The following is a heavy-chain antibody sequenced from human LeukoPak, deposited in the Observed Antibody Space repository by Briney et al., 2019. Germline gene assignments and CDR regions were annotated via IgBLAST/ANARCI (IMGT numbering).Heavy chain of an antibody. Sequence: SQTLSLTCTVSGGSISSGAYYWTWIRQPPGKGLEWIGYIYHSGSSYYNPSLKSRVTISLDRSKNQFSLELSSVIAADTAVYYCARDSLRSDLDYWGQGTLVTVSS. CDR2: IYHSGSS. J-gene: IGHJ4*02. V-gene: IGHV4-30-2*01. CDR3: ARDSLRSDLDY. D-gene: IGHD4-17*01. CDR1: GGSISSGAYY.